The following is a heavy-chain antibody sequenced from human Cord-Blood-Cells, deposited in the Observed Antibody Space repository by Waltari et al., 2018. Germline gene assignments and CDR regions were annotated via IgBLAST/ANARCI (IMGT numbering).Heavy chain of an antibody. J-gene: IGHJ3*02. CDR3: ARDLVAAAGTDAFDI. CDR1: GFTFSSYS. V-gene: IGHV3-48*02. Sequence: EVQLVESGGGLVQPGGSLRLSCAASGFTFSSYSMNWVRQVPGRGLEWVSYIRRRSSTIYYADSVKGRFTISRDNAKNSLYLQMNSLRDEDTAVYYCARDLVAAAGTDAFDIWGQGTMVTVSS. D-gene: IGHD6-13*01. CDR2: IRRRSSTI.